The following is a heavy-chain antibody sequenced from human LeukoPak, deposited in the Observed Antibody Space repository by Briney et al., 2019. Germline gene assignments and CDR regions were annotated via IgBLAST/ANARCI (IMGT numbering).Heavy chain of an antibody. D-gene: IGHD3-10*01. V-gene: IGHV3-23*01. CDR2: ISHSGGST. Sequence: GGSLRLSCAASGFTFSSYAMTWVRQAPGEGLQWLSSISHSGGSTYYADSVKGRFTISRDNSKNTLYLQLNSLRAEDTAIYYCAKGDSQETGSYYSDYWGQGTLVTVSS. CDR1: GFTFSSYA. J-gene: IGHJ4*02. CDR3: AKGDSQETGSYYSDY.